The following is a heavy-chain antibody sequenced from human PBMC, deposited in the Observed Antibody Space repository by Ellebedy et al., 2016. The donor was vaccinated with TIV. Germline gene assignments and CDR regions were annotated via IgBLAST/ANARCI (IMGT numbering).Heavy chain of an antibody. Sequence: GESLKISCAAPGCMFSDYVMDWVHQAPGKGLEWVGRVRQKVRSYTTEYAASVKGRFTISRDDSKNSLYLQMNSLKTEDTALYYCTAGAQGSGSQDHWGQGTLVTVSS. CDR1: GCMFSDYV. CDR3: TAGAQGSGSQDH. J-gene: IGHJ4*02. CDR2: VRQKVRSYTT. V-gene: IGHV3-72*01. D-gene: IGHD2-15*01.